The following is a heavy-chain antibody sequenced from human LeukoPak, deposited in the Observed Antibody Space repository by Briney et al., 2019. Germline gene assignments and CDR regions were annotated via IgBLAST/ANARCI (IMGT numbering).Heavy chain of an antibody. CDR2: ISGSGGST. J-gene: IGHJ4*02. CDR3: AKKQIYYYDSSGPPEFDY. D-gene: IGHD3-22*01. V-gene: IGHV3-23*01. CDR1: GLTFSSYA. Sequence: PRGSLSLSCAPYGLTFSSYAMSWVRHAPGAGLEWVSAISGSGGSTYYADSVTGRFTTCRDNSKNTLYLQMNSLRAEDTAVYYCAKKQIYYYDSSGPPEFDYWGQGTLVTVSS.